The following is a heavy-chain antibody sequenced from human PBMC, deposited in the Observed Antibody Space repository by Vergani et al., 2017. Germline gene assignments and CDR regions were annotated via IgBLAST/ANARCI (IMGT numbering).Heavy chain of an antibody. CDR1: GGSFSGYY. CDR3: ALEGSAHIDDFDI. Sequence: QVQLQQWGAGLLKPSETLSLTCAVYGGSFSGYYWSWIRQPPGKGLEWIGEINHSGSTNYNPSLKSRVTISVDTSKNQFSLKLSYVTAADSAVYYCALEGSAHIDDFDIWGQGTMVTVSS. V-gene: IGHV4-34*01. D-gene: IGHD6-25*01. CDR2: INHSGST. J-gene: IGHJ3*02.